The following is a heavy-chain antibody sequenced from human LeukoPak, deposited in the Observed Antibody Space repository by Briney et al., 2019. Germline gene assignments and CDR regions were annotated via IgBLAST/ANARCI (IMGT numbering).Heavy chain of an antibody. CDR3: AKENTKMSFRPGESTLTKGYFDF. CDR1: AFTFSTYA. CDR2: ISGSGGNT. V-gene: IGHV3-23*01. D-gene: IGHD3-16*01. J-gene: IGHJ4*02. Sequence: GGSLRLSCAASAFTFSTYAMSWVRQAPGKGLEWVSVISGSGGNTYYADSVKGRFTISRDNSKHTLYLQMNGLRAEDTALYYCAKENTKMSFRPGESTLTKGYFDFWGRGTLVTVSS.